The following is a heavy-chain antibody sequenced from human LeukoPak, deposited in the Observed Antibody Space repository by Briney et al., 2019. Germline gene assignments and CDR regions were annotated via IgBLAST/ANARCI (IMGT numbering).Heavy chain of an antibody. D-gene: IGHD4-17*01. Sequence: SQTLSLTCTVSGGSITSTTYYWSWIRQPAGKGPEWIGRIYTSGITTYNPSLKSRVTISVDTSKNQFSLKLSSVTAADTAVYYCAREGPHTVIPYYFDYWGQGTLVTVSS. J-gene: IGHJ4*02. CDR1: GGSITSTTYY. V-gene: IGHV4-61*02. CDR2: IYTSGIT. CDR3: AREGPHTVIPYYFDY.